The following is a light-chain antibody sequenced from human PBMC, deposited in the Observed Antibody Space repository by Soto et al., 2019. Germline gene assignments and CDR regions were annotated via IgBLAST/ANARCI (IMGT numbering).Light chain of an antibody. Sequence: DIVLTQSPSTLSLSPGDRVTLPCRASQSVSSYLAWYQQKPGKAPRLLIYDASRRASGIPARFSGSGSGTHFTLTISSLEPEDFAAYYCQQSCRSPLTFGQGTGVEIK. J-gene: IGKJ5*01. CDR2: DAS. CDR1: QSVSSY. CDR3: QQSCRSPLT. V-gene: IGKV3-11*01.